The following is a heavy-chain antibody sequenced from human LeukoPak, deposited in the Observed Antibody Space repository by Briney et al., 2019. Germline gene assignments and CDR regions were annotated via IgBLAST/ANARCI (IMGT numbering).Heavy chain of an antibody. D-gene: IGHD6-19*01. V-gene: IGHV1-46*01. J-gene: IGHJ2*01. CDR3: ARGYSSGGYFDL. Sequence: ASVKVSCKASGGTFSSYAISWVRQAPGQGLEWMGIINPSGGSTSYAQKFQGRVTMTRDTSTSTVYMELSSLRSEDTAVYYCARGYSSGGYFDLWGRGTLVTVSS. CDR2: INPSGGST. CDR1: GGTFSSYA.